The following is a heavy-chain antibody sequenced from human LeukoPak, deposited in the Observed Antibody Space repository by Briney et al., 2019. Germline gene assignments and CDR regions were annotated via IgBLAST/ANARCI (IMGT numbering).Heavy chain of an antibody. CDR3: ARTYSTFIAAAAY. J-gene: IGHJ4*02. V-gene: IGHV1-69*06. D-gene: IGHD6-13*01. Sequence: SVKVSCKASGGTFSSYAISWVRQAPGQGLEWMGGIIPIFGTANYAQKFQGRVTITADKSTSTAYMELSSLRSEDTAVYYCARTYSTFIAAAAYWGQGTLVTVSS. CDR1: GGTFSSYA. CDR2: IIPIFGTA.